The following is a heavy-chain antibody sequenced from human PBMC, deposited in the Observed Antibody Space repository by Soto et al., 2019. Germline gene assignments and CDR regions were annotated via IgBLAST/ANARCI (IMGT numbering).Heavy chain of an antibody. CDR3: ARVSGYCSSTSCYWGYYGMDV. J-gene: IGHJ6*02. CDR1: GGSISSGDYY. V-gene: IGHV4-30-4*01. D-gene: IGHD2-2*03. CDR2: IYYSGST. Sequence: PSETLSLTCTVSGGSISSGDYYWSWIRQPPGKGLEWIGYIYYSGSTYYNPSLKSRVTISVDTSKHQFSLKLSSVTAADTAVYYCARVSGYCSSTSCYWGYYGMDVWGQGTTVTVSS.